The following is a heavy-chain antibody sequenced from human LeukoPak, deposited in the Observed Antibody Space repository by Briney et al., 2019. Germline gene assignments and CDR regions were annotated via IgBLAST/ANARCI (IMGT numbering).Heavy chain of an antibody. CDR3: ARHTIFGVVQSYYMDV. Sequence: GESLKIPCKGSGYSFTSYWIGWVRQMPGKGLEWMGIIYPGDSDTRYSPSFQGQVTISADKSISTAYLQWSSLKASDTAMYYCARHTIFGVVQSYYMDVWGKGTTVTVSS. CDR2: IYPGDSDT. J-gene: IGHJ6*03. CDR1: GYSFTSYW. D-gene: IGHD3-3*01. V-gene: IGHV5-51*01.